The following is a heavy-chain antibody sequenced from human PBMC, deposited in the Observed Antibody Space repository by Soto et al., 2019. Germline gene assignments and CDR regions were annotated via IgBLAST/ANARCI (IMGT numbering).Heavy chain of an antibody. CDR3: TSPDIEPGP. V-gene: IGHV4-34*01. CDR1: GGSFRNYY. Sequence: PSATLSLTCGVYGGSFRNYYWIWVRQPPGKGLEWIGEVNHSGEATYNPSLQSRVTISLDTTNNHFSLKMTSVTAADTAVYYCTSPDIEPGPWGQGTLVTVSS. CDR2: VNHSGEA. D-gene: IGHD2-15*01. J-gene: IGHJ5*02.